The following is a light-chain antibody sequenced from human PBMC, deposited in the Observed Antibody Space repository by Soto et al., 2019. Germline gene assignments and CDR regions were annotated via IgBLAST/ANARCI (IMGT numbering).Light chain of an antibody. J-gene: IGLJ2*01. CDR1: RSNIGVNS. CDR2: ANN. Sequence: QPVLTQLPSASGTPGQRVIISCSGARSNIGVNSVDWYQQLPGTAPKVLIYANNQRPSGVPDRFSGSKSGTSASLAITGLQSDDEAHYYCAAWDDSLNGLVFGGGTKLTVL. V-gene: IGLV1-44*01. CDR3: AAWDDSLNGLV.